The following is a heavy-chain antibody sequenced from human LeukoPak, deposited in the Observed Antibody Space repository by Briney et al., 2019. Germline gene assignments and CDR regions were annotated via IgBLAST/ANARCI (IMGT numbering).Heavy chain of an antibody. V-gene: IGHV1-2*02. Sequence: GASVKVSCKASGCTFSDYYIHWVRQAPGQGLEWVGWINPKTGGTDYAQRFQGSVTMTRDTPINTAYMELNRLKFDDTAVFYCARARGLIYSDYDLFDYWGQGTLVTVSS. CDR1: GCTFSDYY. CDR3: ARARGLIYSDYDLFDY. D-gene: IGHD5-12*01. CDR2: INPKTGGT. J-gene: IGHJ4*02.